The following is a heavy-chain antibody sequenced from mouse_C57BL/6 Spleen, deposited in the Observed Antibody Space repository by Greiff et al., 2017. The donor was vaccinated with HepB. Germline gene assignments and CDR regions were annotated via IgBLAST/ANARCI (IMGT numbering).Heavy chain of an antibody. J-gene: IGHJ3*01. CDR3: ARTGKLGLAY. CDR2: ISYDGSN. V-gene: IGHV3-6*01. Sequence: EVHLVESGPGLVKPSQSLSLTCSVTGYSITSGYYWNWIRQFPGNKLEWMGYISYDGSNNYNPSLKNRISITRDTSKNQFFLKLNSVTTEDTATYYCARTGKLGLAYWGQGTLVTVSA. D-gene: IGHD4-1*01. CDR1: GYSITSGYY.